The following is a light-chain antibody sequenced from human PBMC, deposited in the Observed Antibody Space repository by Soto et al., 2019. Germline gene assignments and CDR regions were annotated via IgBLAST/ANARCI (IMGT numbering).Light chain of an antibody. CDR2: KSS. CDR3: QHYCVSGCT. J-gene: IGKJ2*02. CDR1: QSIDGW. V-gene: IGKV1-5*03. Sequence: DIQLTQSPSTLSASIGDRVTITCRASQSIDGWLAWYQQKPGEAPKLLIYKSSTSQPGVPSRCSGGGSGTDFTLTISTLQPGDFATYYCQHYCVSGCTFGQGTKLEIK.